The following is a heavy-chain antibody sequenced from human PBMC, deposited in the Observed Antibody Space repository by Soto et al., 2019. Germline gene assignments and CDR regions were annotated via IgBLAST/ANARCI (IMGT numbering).Heavy chain of an antibody. CDR1: GDSVSSNSAA. J-gene: IGHJ6*02. D-gene: IGHD6-6*01. Sequence: SQTLSLTCVISGDSVSSNSAAWNWIRQSPSRGLEWLGRTYYRSKWYNDYAVSVKSRITINPDTSKNQFSLQLNSVTPEDTAVYYCARGSRYSSSYYYYGMDVWGQGTTVTVSS. CDR3: ARGSRYSSSYYYYGMDV. V-gene: IGHV6-1*01. CDR2: TYYRSKWYN.